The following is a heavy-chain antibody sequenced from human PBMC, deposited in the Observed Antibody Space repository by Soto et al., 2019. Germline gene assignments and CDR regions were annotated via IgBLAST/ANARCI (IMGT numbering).Heavy chain of an antibody. CDR3: TTGSVEGV. D-gene: IGHD2-15*01. V-gene: IGHV3-15*07. Sequence: EVQLVESGGGFIYPGGSLTLSCAASGLTISNAWMNWVRQAPGKGLEWVGRIKTNTEGGTTDYAAPVKGRFTVSRDDSKNTLYLQMNSLKTEDPAVYYCTTGSVEGVWCQGTTVTVSS. CDR1: GLTISNAW. CDR2: IKTNTEGGTT. J-gene: IGHJ6*02.